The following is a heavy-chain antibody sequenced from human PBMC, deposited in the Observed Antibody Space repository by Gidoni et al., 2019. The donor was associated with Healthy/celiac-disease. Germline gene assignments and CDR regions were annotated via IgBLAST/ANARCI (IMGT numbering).Heavy chain of an antibody. CDR1: GGSISSGDSY. Sequence: QVQLQESGPGLVTPSQTLSLTCTFSGGSISSGDSYWRWIRQPPGKGLEWIGYLYYSGSTYYNPSLKSRVTISVDTSKNQFSLKLSSVTAADTAVYYCASNIVVVPAAIPYYYYYYGMDVWGQGTTVTVSS. V-gene: IGHV4-30-4*01. CDR3: ASNIVVVPAAIPYYYYYYGMDV. J-gene: IGHJ6*02. CDR2: LYYSGST. D-gene: IGHD2-2*02.